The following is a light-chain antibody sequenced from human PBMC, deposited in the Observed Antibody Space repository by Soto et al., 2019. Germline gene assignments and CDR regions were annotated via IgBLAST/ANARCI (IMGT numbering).Light chain of an antibody. CDR1: SSTVGGFNV. V-gene: IGLV2-23*01. CDR3: CSYVGATTYV. Sequence: LTQPASVSGSPGQSITISCTGTSSTVGGFNVVSWYQQHPGKAPKVIIYEGIKRPSGVSNRFSGSNSGSTASLTISGLQAEDEADYYCCSYVGATTYVFGTGTKVTVL. CDR2: EGI. J-gene: IGLJ1*01.